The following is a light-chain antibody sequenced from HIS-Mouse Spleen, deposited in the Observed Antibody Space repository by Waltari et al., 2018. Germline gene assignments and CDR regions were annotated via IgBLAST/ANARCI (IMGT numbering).Light chain of an antibody. CDR3: SSYAGSNNFV. J-gene: IGLJ2*01. V-gene: IGLV2-8*01. CDR1: SSDVGGYNY. Sequence: QSALTQPPSASGSPGPSVTISCPGTSSDVGGYNYVSWYQQHPGKAPKLMIYEVSKRPSGVPERFSGSKSGNTASRTVAGLQAEDEADYYCSSYAGSNNFVFGGGTKLTVL. CDR2: EVS.